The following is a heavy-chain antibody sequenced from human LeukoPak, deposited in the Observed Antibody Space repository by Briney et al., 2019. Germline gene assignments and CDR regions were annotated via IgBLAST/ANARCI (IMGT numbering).Heavy chain of an antibody. V-gene: IGHV3-9*01. CDR2: ISWNSGSI. CDR3: AKDSEGYSYGFDADY. CDR1: GFTFDDYA. D-gene: IGHD5-18*01. J-gene: IGHJ4*02. Sequence: GGSLRLSCAASGFTFDDYAMHWVRQAPGKGLEWVSGISWNSGSIGYADSVKGRFTISRDNAKNSLYLQMNSLRAEDTALYYCAKDSEGYSYGFDADYWGQGTLVTVSS.